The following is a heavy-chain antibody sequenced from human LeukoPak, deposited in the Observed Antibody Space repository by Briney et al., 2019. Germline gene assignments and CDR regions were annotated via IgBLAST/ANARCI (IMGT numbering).Heavy chain of an antibody. D-gene: IGHD3-22*01. Sequence: PGGSLRLSCAASGFTFDDYAMHWVRQAPGKGLEWVSGISWNSGSIGYADSVKGRFTISRENAKNSLYLQMNSLRAEDTALYYCAKDKADGSYYYDSSGYSHYYYGMDVWGQGTTVTVSS. CDR3: AKDKADGSYYYDSSGYSHYYYGMDV. V-gene: IGHV3-9*01. CDR2: ISWNSGSI. CDR1: GFTFDDYA. J-gene: IGHJ6*02.